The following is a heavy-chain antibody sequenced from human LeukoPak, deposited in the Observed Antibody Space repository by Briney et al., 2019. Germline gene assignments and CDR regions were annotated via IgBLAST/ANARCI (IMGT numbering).Heavy chain of an antibody. Sequence: AASVKVSCKASGYTFTGYYMHWVRQAPGQGLEWMGWINPNSGGTNYAQKFQGRVTMTRDTSISTAYMELSSLRSEDTAVYYCARDEEGDGYNFDYWGQGTLVTVSS. CDR2: INPNSGGT. D-gene: IGHD5-24*01. CDR3: ARDEEGDGYNFDY. CDR1: GYTFTGYY. J-gene: IGHJ4*02. V-gene: IGHV1-2*02.